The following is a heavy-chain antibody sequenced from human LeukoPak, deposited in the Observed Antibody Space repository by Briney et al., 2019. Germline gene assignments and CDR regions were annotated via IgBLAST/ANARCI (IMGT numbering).Heavy chain of an antibody. CDR2: ISGSGGST. D-gene: IGHD3-22*01. J-gene: IGHJ4*02. CDR1: GFTFSSYA. Sequence: GGSLRLSCAASGFTFSSYAMSWVRRAPGKGLEWVSAISGSGGSTYYADSVKGRFTISRDNSKNTLYLQMNSLRAEDTAVYYCAKNYDSSGYYTLYFDYWGQGTLVTVSS. V-gene: IGHV3-23*01. CDR3: AKNYDSSGYYTLYFDY.